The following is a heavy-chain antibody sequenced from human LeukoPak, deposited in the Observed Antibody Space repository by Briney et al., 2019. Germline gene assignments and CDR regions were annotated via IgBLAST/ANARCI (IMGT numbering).Heavy chain of an antibody. CDR2: IYHSGST. V-gene: IGHV4-30-2*01. CDR1: GGSISSGHSS. D-gene: IGHD2-2*01. J-gene: IGHJ5*02. Sequence: PSETLSLTCAVSGGSISSGHSSWNWFRQPPGQGLEWIGYIYHSGSTYYNPSLKSRVAISVDTSKNQFSLKLSSVTAADTAVYYCARSRLPAAIYWFDPWGQGTLVTVSS. CDR3: ARSRLPAAIYWFDP.